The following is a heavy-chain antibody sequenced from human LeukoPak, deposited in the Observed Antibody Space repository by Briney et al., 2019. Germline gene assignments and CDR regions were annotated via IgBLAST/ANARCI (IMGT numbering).Heavy chain of an antibody. J-gene: IGHJ4*02. D-gene: IGHD3-3*01. CDR2: INHSGST. CDR3: ARTINYFDY. V-gene: IGHV4-34*01. Sequence: KPSETLSLTCAVYGGSFSGYYWSWIRQPPGKGLEWIGEINHSGSTNYNPSLKSRVTISVDTSKNQFSLKLSSVTAAYTAVYYCARTINYFDYWGQGTLVTVSS. CDR1: GGSFSGYY.